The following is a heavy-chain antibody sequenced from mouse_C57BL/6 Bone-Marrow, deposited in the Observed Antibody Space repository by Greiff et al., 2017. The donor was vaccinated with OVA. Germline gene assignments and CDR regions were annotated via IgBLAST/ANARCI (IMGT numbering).Heavy chain of an antibody. Sequence: EVQPVESGEGLVKPGGSLKLSCAASGFTFSSYAMSWVRQTPEKRLEWVAYISSGGDYIYYADTVKGRFTISRDNARNTLYLQMSSLKSEDTAMYYCTRDELAWFAYWGQGTLVTVSA. CDR2: ISSGGDYI. CDR3: TRDELAWFAY. CDR1: GFTFSSYA. J-gene: IGHJ3*01. V-gene: IGHV5-9-1*02.